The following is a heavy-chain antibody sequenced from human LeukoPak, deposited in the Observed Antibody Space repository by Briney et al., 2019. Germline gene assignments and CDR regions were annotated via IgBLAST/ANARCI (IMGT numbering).Heavy chain of an antibody. V-gene: IGHV4-4*07. CDR1: GSSISNYY. CDR3: ARLDTAMVYYFDY. CDR2: IFSSGST. J-gene: IGHJ4*02. D-gene: IGHD5-18*01. Sequence: SETLSLTCTVSGSSISNYYWSWIRQPAGKGLEWIGRIFSSGSTNYNPSLKSRVTMSVDTSKNQFSLKLSSVTAADTAVYYCARLDTAMVYYFDYWGQGTLVTVSS.